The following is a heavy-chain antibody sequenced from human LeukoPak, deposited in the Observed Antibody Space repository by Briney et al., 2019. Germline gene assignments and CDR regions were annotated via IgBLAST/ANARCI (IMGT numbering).Heavy chain of an antibody. D-gene: IGHD2-15*01. Sequence: SETLSLTCAVYGGSFSGYYWSWIRQPPGKGLEWIGEINHSGSTNYNPSLKGRVTISVDTSTNQFSLKLRSVTAADTAVYYCARGYCSGGSCPFDYWGQGALVTVSS. J-gene: IGHJ4*02. V-gene: IGHV4-34*01. CDR3: ARGYCSGGSCPFDY. CDR1: GGSFSGYY. CDR2: INHSGST.